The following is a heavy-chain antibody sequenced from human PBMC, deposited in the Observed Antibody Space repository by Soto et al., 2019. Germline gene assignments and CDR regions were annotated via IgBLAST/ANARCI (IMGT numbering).Heavy chain of an antibody. CDR2: IWYDGSNK. J-gene: IGHJ4*02. D-gene: IGHD3-10*01. CDR1: GFTFSSYG. Sequence: QPGGSLRLSCAASGFTFSSYGMHWVRQAPGKGLEWVAVIWYDGSNKYYADSVKGRFTISRDNSKNTLYLQMNSLRAEDTAVYYCARDGSDGPTKGSFDYWGQGTLVTVSS. V-gene: IGHV3-33*01. CDR3: ARDGSDGPTKGSFDY.